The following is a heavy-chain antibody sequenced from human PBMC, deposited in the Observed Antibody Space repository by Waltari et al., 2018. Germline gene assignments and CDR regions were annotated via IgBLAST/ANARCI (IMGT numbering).Heavy chain of an antibody. CDR2: ISSRSSYR. J-gene: IGHJ6*02. D-gene: IGHD3-16*02. CDR1: GFNFTDYA. CDR3: ARTYCDTDCYTLDGMDV. Sequence: EAQLVESGGGLVKPGGSLRLSCVVAGFNFTDYAMNWVRQAPGKGLEWVSSISSRSSYRYYADSVKGRVTISRDNAKNSLYLQMNSLRAEDTAVYFCARTYCDTDCYTLDGMDVWGQGTTVTVSS. V-gene: IGHV3-21*01.